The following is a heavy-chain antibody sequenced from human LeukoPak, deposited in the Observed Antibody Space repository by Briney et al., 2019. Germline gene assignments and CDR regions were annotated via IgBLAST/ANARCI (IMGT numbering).Heavy chain of an antibody. CDR1: GYTFTGYY. Sequence: ASVKVSCKASGYTFTGYYMHWVRQAPGQGLEWMGWINPNSGGTNYAQKFQGRVTMTRDTSISTAYIELSRLRSDDTAVYYCARDEVATILGVGNYYYGMDVWGQGTTVTVSS. CDR2: INPNSGGT. CDR3: ARDEVATILGVGNYYYGMDV. J-gene: IGHJ6*02. D-gene: IGHD5-12*01. V-gene: IGHV1-2*02.